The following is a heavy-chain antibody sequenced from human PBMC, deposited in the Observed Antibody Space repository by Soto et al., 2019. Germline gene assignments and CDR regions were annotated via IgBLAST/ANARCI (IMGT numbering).Heavy chain of an antibody. Sequence: ASVKVSCKASGYTFTSYGISWVRQAPGQGLEWMGWISAYNGNTNYAQKLQGRVTMTTDTSTSTAYMELRSLRSDDTAVYYCARRRNSNYVEDYYYYYMDVWGKGTTVTVSS. D-gene: IGHD4-4*01. CDR1: GYTFTSYG. CDR3: ARRRNSNYVEDYYYYYMDV. CDR2: ISAYNGNT. V-gene: IGHV1-18*01. J-gene: IGHJ6*03.